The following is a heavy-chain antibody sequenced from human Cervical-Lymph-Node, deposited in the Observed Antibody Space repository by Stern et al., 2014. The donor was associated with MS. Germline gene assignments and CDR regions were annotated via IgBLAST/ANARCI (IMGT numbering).Heavy chain of an antibody. J-gene: IGHJ4*02. V-gene: IGHV5-51*01. Sequence: MQLVQSGAEVRKPGESLKISCKGSGYSFSSYWIGWVRQMPGKGLEWMGIIFPGDSDARYSPSFQGQVTISADKSISSVYLQWSSLKASDTAMYYCARHGGSGWVYFDNWGQGTLVTVSS. CDR1: GYSFSSYW. D-gene: IGHD6-19*01. CDR2: IFPGDSDA. CDR3: ARHGGSGWVYFDN.